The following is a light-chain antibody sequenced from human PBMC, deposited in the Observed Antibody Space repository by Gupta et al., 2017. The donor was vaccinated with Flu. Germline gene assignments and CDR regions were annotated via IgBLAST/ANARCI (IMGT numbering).Light chain of an antibody. V-gene: IGKV3-20*01. Sequence: GTLSLSPGERATRSCRARQSVRRKYLEWYQQKPDQTPRLVIYAASSSANGLPDRFSGSGYGREFTLTVSRPEREDFAVYYCQHNGRSPFTFGHGTKVDFK. CDR2: AAS. CDR3: QHNGRSPFT. CDR1: QSVRRKY. J-gene: IGKJ3*01.